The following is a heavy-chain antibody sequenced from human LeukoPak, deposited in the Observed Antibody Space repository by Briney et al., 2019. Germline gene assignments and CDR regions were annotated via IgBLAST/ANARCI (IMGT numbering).Heavy chain of an antibody. CDR2: ISSSSSTI. CDR3: ARSPRDYYYYMDV. Sequence: TGGSLRLSCAASGFTFSIYSMNWVRQAPGKGLEWVSYISSSSSTILYADSVKGRFTISRDNAKNSLYLQMNSLRAEDTAVYYCARSPRDYYYYMDVWGKGTTVTVSS. V-gene: IGHV3-48*04. J-gene: IGHJ6*03. CDR1: GFTFSIYS.